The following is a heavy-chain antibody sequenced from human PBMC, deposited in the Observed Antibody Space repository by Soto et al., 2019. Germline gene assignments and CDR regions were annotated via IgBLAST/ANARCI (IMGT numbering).Heavy chain of an antibody. CDR2: IYYSGTT. CDR3: ARDRYYGGADY. Sequence: SETLSLTCTVSGGSISRHYLSWIRQPPGKGLEWIGYIYYSGTTTYNPSLKSRVTISVDTSRTQFSLKLRSVTAADTAVYYCARDRYYGGADYWGQGTLVTVSS. J-gene: IGHJ4*02. V-gene: IGHV4-59*11. D-gene: IGHD3-10*01. CDR1: GGSISRHY.